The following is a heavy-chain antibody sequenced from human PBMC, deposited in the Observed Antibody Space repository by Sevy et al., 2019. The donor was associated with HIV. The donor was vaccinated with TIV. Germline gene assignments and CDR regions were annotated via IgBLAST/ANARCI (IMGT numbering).Heavy chain of an antibody. CDR3: AREGCTQPHDY. D-gene: IGHD2-8*01. Sequence: GGYLRLSCAASGFTFSIYTMSWVRQAPGKGLERVSTFCFGGSKIYYADSVKGRFTISRVNSRNTVYLQMNSLRADDTAVHYCAREGCTQPHDYWGQGTLVTVSS. J-gene: IGHJ4*02. CDR2: FCFGGSKI. CDR1: GFTFSIYT. V-gene: IGHV3-23*01.